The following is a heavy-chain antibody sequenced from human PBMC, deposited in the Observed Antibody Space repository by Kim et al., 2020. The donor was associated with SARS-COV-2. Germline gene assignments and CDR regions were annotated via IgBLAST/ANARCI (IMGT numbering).Heavy chain of an antibody. CDR1: GYTFTSYG. V-gene: IGHV1-18*01. CDR3: ARDMGGWTGLDY. CDR2: ISTYSVNS. D-gene: IGHD6-19*01. Sequence: ASVKVSCKASGYTFTSYGISWVRQAPGQGLERMGWISTYSVNSYYAQTFQGRLTMTRDTSTSTTYLDLRSLRSDDTAVYYCARDMGGWTGLDYWGQGTLV. J-gene: IGHJ4*02.